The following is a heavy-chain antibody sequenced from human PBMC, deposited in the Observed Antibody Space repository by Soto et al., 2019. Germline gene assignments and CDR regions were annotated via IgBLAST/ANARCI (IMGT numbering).Heavy chain of an antibody. J-gene: IGHJ4*02. Sequence: SETLSLTCTVSGGSISNDNYYWSWIRQPPGKGLEWIAYIYYSGSTYYNPSLESRMHMSLDATRNHYSLRLTSVTAADTAVYFCARAPVGLDTISYFDYWGQGKLVTVSS. CDR1: GGSISNDNYY. D-gene: IGHD3-3*01. CDR2: IYYSGST. CDR3: ARAPVGLDTISYFDY. V-gene: IGHV4-30-4*01.